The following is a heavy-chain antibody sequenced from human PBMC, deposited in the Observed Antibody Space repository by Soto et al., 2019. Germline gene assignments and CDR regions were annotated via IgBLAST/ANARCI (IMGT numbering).Heavy chain of an antibody. CDR2: IIPIFGTA. CDR3: ASPYYYDSSGSTHPQFDY. D-gene: IGHD3-22*01. V-gene: IGHV1-69*12. J-gene: IGHJ4*02. CDR1: GGTFSSYA. Sequence: QVQLVQSGAEVKKPGSSVKVSCKASGGTFSSYAIGWVRQAPGQGLEWMGGIIPIFGTANYAQKFQGRVTITADESMSTAYMELSSLRSEDTAVYYCASPYYYDSSGSTHPQFDYWGQGTLVTVSS.